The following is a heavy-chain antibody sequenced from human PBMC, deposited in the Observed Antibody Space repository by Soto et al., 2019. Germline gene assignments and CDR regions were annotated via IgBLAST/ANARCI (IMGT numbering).Heavy chain of an antibody. CDR3: AXXXXXXXXYPNYYYYYYMDV. J-gene: IGHJ6*03. CDR1: GYTFTSYD. V-gene: IGHV1-8*01. CDR2: MNPNSGNT. Sequence: SCKASGYTFTSYDINWVRQATGQGLEWMGWMNPNSGNTGYAQKFQGRVTMTRNTSISTAYMELSSLRSEDTAVYYCAXXXXXXXXYPNYYYYYYMDVWGKGTTVTVSS.